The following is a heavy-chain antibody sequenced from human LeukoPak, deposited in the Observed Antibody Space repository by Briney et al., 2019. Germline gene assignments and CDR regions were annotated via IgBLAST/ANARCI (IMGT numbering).Heavy chain of an antibody. CDR3: ARGMGIAARSRWFDP. CDR1: GYTFTGYY. D-gene: IGHD6-6*01. CDR2: INPNSGGT. V-gene: IGHV1-2*02. Sequence: GASVKVSCKASGYTFTGYYMHWVRQAPGQGLEWMGWINPNSGGTNYAQKFQGRVTMTRDTSISTAYMELSRLRSDDTAVYYCARGMGIAARSRWFDPWGQGTLVTVSS. J-gene: IGHJ5*02.